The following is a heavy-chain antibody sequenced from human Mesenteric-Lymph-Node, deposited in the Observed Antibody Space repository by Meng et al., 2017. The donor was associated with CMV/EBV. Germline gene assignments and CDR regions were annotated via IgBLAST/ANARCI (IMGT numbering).Heavy chain of an antibody. CDR1: GLSFSAFA. Sequence: GGSLRLSCAGSGLSFSAFAVTWVRQPPGKGLEWVSLSGIGAFTYYADSVKGRFTVSRDNTKNMVYLQMNSLTGEDTAVYYCATLGYRTSPDYWGQGTLVTVSS. CDR3: ATLGYRTSPDY. CDR2: SGIGAFT. D-gene: IGHD2-2*02. J-gene: IGHJ4*02. V-gene: IGHV3-23*01.